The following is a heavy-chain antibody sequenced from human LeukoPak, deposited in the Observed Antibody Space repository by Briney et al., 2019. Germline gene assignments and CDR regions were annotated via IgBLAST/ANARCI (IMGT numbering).Heavy chain of an antibody. CDR3: AKDAVRGSGRINWFDS. V-gene: IGHV3-23*01. CDR2: ISGSGDST. Sequence: GGPLRLSCAASGFTFSSYAMSWVRQAPGKGLEWVSAISGSGDSTYYADSVKGRFTISRDNSKNTLYLQMNSLRAEDTAVYYCAKDAVRGSGRINWFDSWGQGTLVTVSS. D-gene: IGHD3-10*01. CDR1: GFTFSSYA. J-gene: IGHJ5*01.